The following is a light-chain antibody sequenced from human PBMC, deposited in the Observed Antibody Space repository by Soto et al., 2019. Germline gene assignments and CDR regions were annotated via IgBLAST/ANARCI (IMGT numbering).Light chain of an antibody. CDR3: QQYGRT. Sequence: EIVLTQSPGTLSLSPGESATLSCRVSQSISTNYLAWYQQKPGQAPRLLIYAASSRLTGTPDRFSGSGSGTDFTLTISRLEPEDFAVYYCQQYGRTFGQGTRLEIK. V-gene: IGKV3-20*01. CDR1: QSISTNY. CDR2: AAS. J-gene: IGKJ5*01.